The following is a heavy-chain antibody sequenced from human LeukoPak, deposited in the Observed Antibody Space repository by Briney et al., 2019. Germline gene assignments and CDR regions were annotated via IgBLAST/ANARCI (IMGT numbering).Heavy chain of an antibody. J-gene: IGHJ4*02. Sequence: SVKVSCKASGGTFSSYAISWVRQAPGQGLEWMGGIIPIFGTANYAQKFQGRVTMTRDTSTSTVYMELSSLRSEDTAVYYCARDLRDHVLRYFDWLFPGFDYWGQGTLVTVSS. D-gene: IGHD3-9*01. V-gene: IGHV1-69*05. CDR3: ARDLRDHVLRYFDWLFPGFDY. CDR1: GGTFSSYA. CDR2: IIPIFGTA.